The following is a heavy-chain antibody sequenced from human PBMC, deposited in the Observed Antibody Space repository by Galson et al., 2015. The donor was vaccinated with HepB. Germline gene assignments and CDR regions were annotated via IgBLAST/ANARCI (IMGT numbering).Heavy chain of an antibody. CDR1: GFTFDDYA. J-gene: IGHJ4*02. Sequence: SLRLSCAASGFTFDDYAMHWVRQAPGKGLEWVSGISWNSGSIGYADSVKGRFTISRDNAKNSLYLQMNSLRAEDTALYYCAKETDSSGYAYFDYWGQGTLVTVSS. V-gene: IGHV3-9*01. CDR3: AKETDSSGYAYFDY. CDR2: ISWNSGSI. D-gene: IGHD3-22*01.